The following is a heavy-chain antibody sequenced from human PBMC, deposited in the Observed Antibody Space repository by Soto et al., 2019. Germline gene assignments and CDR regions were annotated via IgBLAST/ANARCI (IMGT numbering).Heavy chain of an antibody. CDR2: ISGSGDST. CDR3: ARVTWINLADAFDI. J-gene: IGHJ3*02. V-gene: IGHV3-23*01. D-gene: IGHD5-12*01. CDR1: GFTFSRNA. Sequence: GGSLRLPCAASGFTFSRNAMSWVRQAPGKGLEWVSGISGSGDSTYYADSVKGRITISRDNSKNTLNLQMNSLRAEDTALYFCARVTWINLADAFDIWGQGTMVTVSS.